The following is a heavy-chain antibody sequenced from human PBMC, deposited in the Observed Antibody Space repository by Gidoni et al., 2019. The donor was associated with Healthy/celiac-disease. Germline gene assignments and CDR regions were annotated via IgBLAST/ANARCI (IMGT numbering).Heavy chain of an antibody. J-gene: IGHJ4*02. CDR1: GFTFSSYA. D-gene: IGHD3-3*01. Sequence: EVQLVESGGCLGQPGGSLRLSCAAPGFTFSSYAMSWGRPAPGKGLEWVSAISGSGGSTYYADSVKGRFTISRDNSKNTLYLQMISLRAEDTAVYYCAKDSDFFDMDYFDYWGQGTLVTVSS. CDR2: ISGSGGST. CDR3: AKDSDFFDMDYFDY. V-gene: IGHV3-23*04.